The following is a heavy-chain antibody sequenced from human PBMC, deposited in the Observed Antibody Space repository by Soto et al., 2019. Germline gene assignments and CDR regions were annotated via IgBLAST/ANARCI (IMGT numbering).Heavy chain of an antibody. CDR1: GFTFSSYA. V-gene: IGHV3-23*01. J-gene: IGHJ6*02. Sequence: VQLLESGGGLVQPGGSLRLSCAASGFTFSSYAMSWVRQAPGKGLEWVSAISGSGGSTYYADSVKGRFTISRDNSKNKLYLQMNSLRAEDTAVYYCAKSTGQSPFYYFYGMDVWGQGTTVTVSS. CDR2: ISGSGGST. CDR3: AKSTGQSPFYYFYGMDV. D-gene: IGHD2-8*02.